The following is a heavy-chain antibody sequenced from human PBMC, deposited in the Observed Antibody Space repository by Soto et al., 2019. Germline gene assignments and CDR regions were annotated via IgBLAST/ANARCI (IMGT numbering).Heavy chain of an antibody. J-gene: IGHJ4*02. CDR1: GFTFSSYA. CDR2: ISGSGDST. V-gene: IGHV3-23*01. CDR3: ARRGSGSYYDY. D-gene: IGHD1-26*01. Sequence: GGSLRLSCAASGFTFSSYAMNWVRQAPGKGLEWVSVISGSGDSTYYADSVKGRFTISRDNSKNTLYLQMNSLRAEDTAVYYCARRGSGSYYDYWGQGTLVTVSS.